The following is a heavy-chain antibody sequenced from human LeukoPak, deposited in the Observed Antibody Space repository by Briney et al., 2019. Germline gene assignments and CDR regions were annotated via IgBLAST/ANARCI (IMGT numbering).Heavy chain of an antibody. Sequence: LVKVSCKASGGTFSSYAISWVRQAPGQGLEWMGGIIPIFGTANYAQKFQGRVTITTDESTSTAYMELSSLRSEDTAVYYCARAREQLVPGYYFDYWGQGTLVTVSS. CDR3: ARAREQLVPGYYFDY. D-gene: IGHD6-6*01. CDR1: GGTFSSYA. J-gene: IGHJ4*02. CDR2: IIPIFGTA. V-gene: IGHV1-69*05.